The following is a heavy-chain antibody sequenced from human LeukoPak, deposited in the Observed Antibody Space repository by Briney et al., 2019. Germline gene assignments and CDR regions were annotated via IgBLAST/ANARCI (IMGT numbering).Heavy chain of an antibody. CDR3: AKEVEQQLAKY. D-gene: IGHD6-13*01. Sequence: GGSLRLSCAASGFTFSSYGMHWVRQAPGKGLEWVAVIWYDGSNKYYADSVKGRFTISRDNSKNTLYLQMNSLRAEDTAVYYCAKEVEQQLAKYWGQGTLVTVSS. V-gene: IGHV3-33*06. CDR2: IWYDGSNK. J-gene: IGHJ4*02. CDR1: GFTFSSYG.